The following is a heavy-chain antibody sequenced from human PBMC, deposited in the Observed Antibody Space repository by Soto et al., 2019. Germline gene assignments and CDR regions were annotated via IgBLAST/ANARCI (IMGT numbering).Heavy chain of an antibody. Sequence: SEILFLTCGVYGGSFSGYYWSWIRQPPGKGLEWSGEINPSGSTNYNPSLKSRVTISVDTSKNQFSLKLSSVTAADTAVYYCAREKGIAAAGTIDYWGQGSLVTVSS. J-gene: IGHJ4*02. D-gene: IGHD6-13*01. CDR1: GGSFSGYY. CDR2: INPSGST. CDR3: AREKGIAAAGTIDY. V-gene: IGHV4-34*01.